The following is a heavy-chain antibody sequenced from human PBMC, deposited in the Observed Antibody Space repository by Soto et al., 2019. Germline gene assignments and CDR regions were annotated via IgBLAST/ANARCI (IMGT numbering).Heavy chain of an antibody. CDR2: ISAYNGNT. CDR3: ARAGYQLLISYFDY. V-gene: IGHV1-18*04. D-gene: IGHD2-2*01. J-gene: IGHJ4*02. CDR1: GYTFTSYY. Sequence: ASVKVSCKASGYTFTSYYMHWVRQAPGQGLEWMGWISAYNGNTNYAQKLQGRVTMTTDTSTSTAYMELRSLRSDDTAVYYCARAGYQLLISYFDYWGQGTLVTVSS.